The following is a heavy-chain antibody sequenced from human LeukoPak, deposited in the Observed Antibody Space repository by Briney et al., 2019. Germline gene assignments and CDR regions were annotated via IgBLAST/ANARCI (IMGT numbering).Heavy chain of an antibody. CDR1: GFTLCRNP. CDR2: ISDTGATT. J-gene: IGHJ4*02. D-gene: IGHD2-8*01. CDR3: GKGPCLGRYCTNGVRSPIDY. Sequence: PGGSLRLSHGGSGFTLCRNPGLSVRQAPGKGLEWVSAISDTGATTYDADSVKGRFTISRDNYRSTLYLQMNSLGAEDTALYYCGKGPCLGRYCTNGVRSPIDYWGQGTLVTVSS. V-gene: IGHV3-23*01.